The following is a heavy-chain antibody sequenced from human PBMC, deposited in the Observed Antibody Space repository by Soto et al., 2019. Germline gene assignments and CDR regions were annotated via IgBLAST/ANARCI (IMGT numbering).Heavy chain of an antibody. CDR1: GGSFSGYY. CDR2: INHSGST. J-gene: IGHJ6*02. D-gene: IGHD3-16*02. CDR3: ARGPPVWGSYRYPYYYYVMDV. V-gene: IGHV4-34*01. Sequence: SETLSLTCAVYGGSFSGYYWSWIRQPPGKGLGWIGEINHSGSTNYNPSLKSRVTISVDTSKNQFSLKLSSVTAADTAVYYCARGPPVWGSYRYPYYYYVMDVWGQGTTVTVSS.